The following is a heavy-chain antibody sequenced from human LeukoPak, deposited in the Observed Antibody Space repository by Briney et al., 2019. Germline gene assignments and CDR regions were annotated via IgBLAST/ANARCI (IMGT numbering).Heavy chain of an antibody. CDR2: ISSSGSTI. J-gene: IGHJ6*02. Sequence: GGSLRLSCAASGFTFSSYEMNWVRQAPGKGLEWVSYISSSGSTIYYADSVKGRFTISRDNAKNSLYLQMNSLRAEDTAVYYCAREAPHYGMDVWGQGTTVTASS. CDR3: AREAPHYGMDV. CDR1: GFTFSSYE. V-gene: IGHV3-48*03.